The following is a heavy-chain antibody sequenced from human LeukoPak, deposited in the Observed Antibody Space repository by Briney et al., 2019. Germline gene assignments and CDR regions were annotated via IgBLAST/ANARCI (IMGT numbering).Heavy chain of an antibody. CDR3: ARERSGSYGSPDQFDY. CDR2: ISSSSSYI. CDR1: GFTFSSYS. Sequence: GGSLRLSCAGSGFTFSSYSMNWVRQAPGKGLEWVSSISSSSSYIYYADSVKGRFTISRDNAKNSLYLQMNSLRAEDTAVYYCARERSGSYGSPDQFDYWGQGTLVTVSS. D-gene: IGHD1-26*01. J-gene: IGHJ4*02. V-gene: IGHV3-21*01.